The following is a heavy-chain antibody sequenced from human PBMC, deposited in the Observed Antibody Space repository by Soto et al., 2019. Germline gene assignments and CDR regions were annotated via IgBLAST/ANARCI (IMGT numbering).Heavy chain of an antibody. CDR2: IIPIFGTA. CDR1: GGTFSSYA. Sequence: QVQLVQSGAEVKKPGSSVKVSCKASGGTFSSYAISWVRQAPGQGLEWMGGIIPIFGTANYAQKFQGRVTITADESTSTAYMELRNLRSADTAVYYCARDLGVGATTSDYYVMDVWGQGTTVTVS. J-gene: IGHJ6*02. CDR3: ARDLGVGATTSDYYVMDV. V-gene: IGHV1-69*01. D-gene: IGHD1-26*01.